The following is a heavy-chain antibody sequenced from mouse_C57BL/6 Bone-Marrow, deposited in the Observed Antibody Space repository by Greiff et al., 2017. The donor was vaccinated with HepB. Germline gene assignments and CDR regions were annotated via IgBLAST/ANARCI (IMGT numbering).Heavy chain of an antibody. J-gene: IGHJ4*01. CDR1: GFTFSDFY. CDR3: ARGYDYDAMDY. V-gene: IGHV7-1*01. Sequence: EVQLVESGGGLVQSGRSLRLSCATSGFTFSDFYMEWVRQAPGKGLEWIAASRNKANDYTTEYSASVKGRFIVSRDTSHSILYLQMNALRAEDTAIYYCARGYDYDAMDYWGQGTSVTVSS. CDR2: SRNKANDYTT.